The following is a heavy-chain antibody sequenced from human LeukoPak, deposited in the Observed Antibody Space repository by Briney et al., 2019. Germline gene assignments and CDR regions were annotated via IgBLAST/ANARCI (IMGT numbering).Heavy chain of an antibody. J-gene: IGHJ4*02. CDR2: IYYSGST. CDR1: GGSISSGGYY. Sequence: SETLSLTCTVSGGSISSGGYYWSWIRQHPGKGLEWIGYIYYSGSTYYNPSLKSRVTISVDTSKNQFSLKLSSVTAADTAVYYCAREGYGDYVFDYWGQGTLVTVSS. V-gene: IGHV4-31*03. CDR3: AREGYGDYVFDY. D-gene: IGHD4-17*01.